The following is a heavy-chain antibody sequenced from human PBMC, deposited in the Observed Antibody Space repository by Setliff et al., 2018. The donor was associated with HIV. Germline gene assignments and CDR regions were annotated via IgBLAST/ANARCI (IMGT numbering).Heavy chain of an antibody. Sequence: PSETLSLTRTVSGGSISSGSYYWSWIRQPAGKGLEWIGRIWTSGSTNYNPSLKSRVTISVDTSKNQFSLKLSSVTAADTAVYYCARGTGSYGSDYWGQGTLVTVSS. CDR1: GGSISSGSYY. V-gene: IGHV4-61*02. D-gene: IGHD5-18*01. CDR3: ARGTGSYGSDY. J-gene: IGHJ4*02. CDR2: IWTSGST.